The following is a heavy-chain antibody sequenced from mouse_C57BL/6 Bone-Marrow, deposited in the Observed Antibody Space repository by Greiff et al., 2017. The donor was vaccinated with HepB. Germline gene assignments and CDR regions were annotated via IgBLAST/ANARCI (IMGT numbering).Heavy chain of an antibody. CDR1: GYTFTSYW. V-gene: IGHV1-69*01. Sequence: QVQLQQSGAELVMPGASVKLSCKASGYTFTSYWMHWVKQRPGQGLEWIGEIDPSDSYTNYNQKFKGKSTLTVDKSSSTAYMQLSSLTSEDSAVYYCARSITTVVGYYFDYWGQGTTLTVSS. D-gene: IGHD1-1*01. CDR2: IDPSDSYT. J-gene: IGHJ2*01. CDR3: ARSITTVVGYYFDY.